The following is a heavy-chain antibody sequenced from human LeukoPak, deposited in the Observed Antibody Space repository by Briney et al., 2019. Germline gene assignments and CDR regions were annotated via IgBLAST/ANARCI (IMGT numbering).Heavy chain of an antibody. J-gene: IGHJ4*02. CDR2: INWNGGST. Sequence: GGSLRLSCAASGFTFSNYAMSWVRQAPGKGLEWVSGINWNGGSTGYADSVKGRFTISRDNAKNSLYLQMNSLRAEDTAVYYCATDDYGAQDYWGQGTLVTVSS. D-gene: IGHD4-17*01. CDR3: ATDDYGAQDY. CDR1: GFTFSNYA. V-gene: IGHV3-20*04.